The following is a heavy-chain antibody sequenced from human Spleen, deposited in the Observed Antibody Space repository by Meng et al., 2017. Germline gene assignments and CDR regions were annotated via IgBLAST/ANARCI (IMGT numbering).Heavy chain of an antibody. CDR1: GYTFTSYE. V-gene: IGHV1-8*01. D-gene: IGHD4-17*01. CDR2: MNPNSGNT. Sequence: VQRVQSEAGGKRPGSSLKVSCKASGYTFTSYEINLVRPATGQGLEWMGWMNPNSGNTGYAQKFQGRVTMTRNTSISTAYMERSSLRSEDTAVYYCARALNGDSRLDYWGQGTLVTVSS. J-gene: IGHJ4*02. CDR3: ARALNGDSRLDY.